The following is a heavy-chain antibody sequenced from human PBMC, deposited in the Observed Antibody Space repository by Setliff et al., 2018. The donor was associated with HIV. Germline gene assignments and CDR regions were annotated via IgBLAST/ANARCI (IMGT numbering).Heavy chain of an antibody. D-gene: IGHD3-22*01. CDR2: ISSRGSTM. J-gene: IGHJ3*02. CDR3: ASTDTSNYDSFDI. Sequence: GGSLRLSCAASGFTFDDYAMHWVRQAPGKGLEWVSLISSRGSTMFYADSVRGRFTISRDNARDSLYLQMNSLRAEDTAIYYCASTDTSNYDSFDIWGQGTVVTVSS. CDR1: GFTFDDYA. V-gene: IGHV3-43D*03.